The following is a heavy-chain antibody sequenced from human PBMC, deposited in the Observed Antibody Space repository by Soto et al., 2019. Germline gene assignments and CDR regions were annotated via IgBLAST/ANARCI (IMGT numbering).Heavy chain of an antibody. V-gene: IGHV3-23*01. CDR2: ISVSGGTT. Sequence: EVQLLESGGGLAQPGGSLRISCAASGLTFSSYAMSWVRQAPGKGLEWVSTISVSGGTTYYAHSVKGRFTISRDYSRNTLYLHLNSLRVEDTAVYYCAKGSEAGPFDYWGQGTLVTVSS. CDR3: AKGSEAGPFDY. CDR1: GLTFSSYA. J-gene: IGHJ4*02.